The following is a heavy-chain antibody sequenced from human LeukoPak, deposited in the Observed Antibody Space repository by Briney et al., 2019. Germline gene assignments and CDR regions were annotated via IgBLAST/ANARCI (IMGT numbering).Heavy chain of an antibody. CDR3: ARHLRSGAVDY. D-gene: IGHD4-17*01. CDR2: INHSGST. V-gene: IGHV4-34*01. CDR1: GGSFSGYC. J-gene: IGHJ4*02. Sequence: PSETLSLTCAVYGGSFSGYCWSWIRQPPGKGLEWIREINHSGSTNYNPSLKSRVTISVDTSKNQFSLKLSSVTASDTAVYYCARHLRSGAVDYWGQGTLVTVSS.